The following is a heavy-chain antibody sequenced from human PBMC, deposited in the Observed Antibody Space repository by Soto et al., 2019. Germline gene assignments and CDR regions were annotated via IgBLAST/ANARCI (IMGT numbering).Heavy chain of an antibody. D-gene: IGHD3-3*01. CDR2: ISKDGSVQ. J-gene: IGHJ1*01. CDR1: GFIFNRYA. CDR3: ARSRSGAVPDSFSY. Sequence: QVQLVESGGRVVQPGRSLRLSCAASGFIFNRYAIHWVRQTPGKGLEWVAVISKDGSVQYYADSVRGRFIISRDKSKDTVYLEMNSLRAEDTAVFYCARSRSGAVPDSFSYWGQGTLVTVSS. V-gene: IGHV3-30-3*01.